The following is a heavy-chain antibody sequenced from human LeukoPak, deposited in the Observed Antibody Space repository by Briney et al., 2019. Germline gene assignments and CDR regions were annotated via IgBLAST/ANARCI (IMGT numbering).Heavy chain of an antibody. V-gene: IGHV4-4*09. CDR1: AASISNYY. CDR3: ASPRSSYRYTFDY. J-gene: IGHJ4*02. CDR2: ISTSGST. Sequence: SETLSLTCAVSAASISNYYWSWIRQAPGKGLEWIGYISTSGSTNYNPSLKSRVSISLDTSENRFSLNLNFVTAADTAVYYCASPRSSYRYTFDYWAGEPWSPSPQ. D-gene: IGHD3-16*02.